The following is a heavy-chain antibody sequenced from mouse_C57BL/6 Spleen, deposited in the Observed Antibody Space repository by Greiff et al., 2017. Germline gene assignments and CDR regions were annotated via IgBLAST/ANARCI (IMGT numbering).Heavy chain of an antibody. CDR2: IRNKANGYTT. Sequence: EVMLVESGGGLVQPGGSLSLSCAASGFTFTDYYMSWVRQPPGKALEWLGFIRNKANGYTTEYSASVKGRFTISRDNSQSILYLQMNALRAEDSATYYCASLYSNYAWFAYWGQGTLVTVSA. J-gene: IGHJ3*01. V-gene: IGHV7-3*01. CDR1: GFTFTDYY. CDR3: ASLYSNYAWFAY. D-gene: IGHD2-5*01.